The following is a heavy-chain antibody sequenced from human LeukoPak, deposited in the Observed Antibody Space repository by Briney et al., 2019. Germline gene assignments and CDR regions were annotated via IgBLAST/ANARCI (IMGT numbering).Heavy chain of an antibody. V-gene: IGHV3-9*03. J-gene: IGHJ4*02. Sequence: RAGGSLILSCVASGFRYDDYSMHWVRPVPGKGLEWVSGISWNSGSIGYVDSVKGRFTISRGNAKNAIYLQMNSLRPEDMATYYCAKGDQALWFGELVLDHWGQGALVTVSS. CDR2: ISWNSGSI. CDR1: GFRYDDYS. D-gene: IGHD3-10*01. CDR3: AKGDQALWFGELVLDH.